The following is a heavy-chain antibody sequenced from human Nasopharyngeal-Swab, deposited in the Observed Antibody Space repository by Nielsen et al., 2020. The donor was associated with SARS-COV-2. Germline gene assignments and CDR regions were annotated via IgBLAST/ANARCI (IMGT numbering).Heavy chain of an antibody. D-gene: IGHD1-26*01. V-gene: IGHV3-20*04. Sequence: GESLKISCAASGFTFDDYGMSWVRQTTGKGLEWVAGIEWNGDSSGYADSVKGRFTISRDNAKNSLYLEMNSLRTEDTALYYSARGGSSGSSVIDYWGQGTLVTVSS. CDR3: ARGGSSGSSVIDY. CDR1: GFTFDDYG. J-gene: IGHJ4*02. CDR2: IEWNGDSS.